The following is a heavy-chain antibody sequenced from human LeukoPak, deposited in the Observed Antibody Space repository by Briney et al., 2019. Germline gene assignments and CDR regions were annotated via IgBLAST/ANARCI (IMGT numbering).Heavy chain of an antibody. V-gene: IGHV4-59*01. J-gene: IGHJ4*02. CDR2: IYYSGST. CDR1: GGSISSYY. CDR3: ARHYYGSGSYLYFDY. Sequence: SETLSLTCTVSGGSISSYYWSWIRQPPGKGLEWIGYIYYSGSTNYNPPLKSRVTISVDTSKNQFSLKLSSVTAADTAVYYCARHYYGSGSYLYFDYWGQGTLVTVSS. D-gene: IGHD3-10*01.